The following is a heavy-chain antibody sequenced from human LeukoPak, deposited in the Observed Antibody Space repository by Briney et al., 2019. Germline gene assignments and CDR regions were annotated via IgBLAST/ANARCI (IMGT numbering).Heavy chain of an antibody. CDR2: ISSSGNSI. CDR3: ARRDGELLNDYFDY. CDR1: GFTFSGYE. Sequence: PGGSLRLSCTASGFTFSGYEMNWVRQAPGKGLEWVSYISSSGNSIYYADSVKGRFTISRDNSKNTLYLQMNSLRAEDTAVYYCARRDGELLNDYFDYWGQGTLVTASS. V-gene: IGHV3-48*03. D-gene: IGHD3-10*01. J-gene: IGHJ4*02.